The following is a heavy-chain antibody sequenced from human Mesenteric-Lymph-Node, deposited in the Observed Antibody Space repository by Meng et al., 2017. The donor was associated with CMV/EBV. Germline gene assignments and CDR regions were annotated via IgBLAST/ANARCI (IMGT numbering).Heavy chain of an antibody. CDR2: ITRISTYV. J-gene: IGHJ4*02. D-gene: IGHD5-12*01. CDR3: ARGAVATILDY. CDR1: GFTFDNYS. Sequence: LSCAGSGFTFDNYSLNWVRQVPGKGLEWISSITRISTYVYYADSVKGRFTISRDNARNSLYLEMSGLRADDTAVYYCARGAVATILDYWGQGALVTVSS. V-gene: IGHV3-21*06.